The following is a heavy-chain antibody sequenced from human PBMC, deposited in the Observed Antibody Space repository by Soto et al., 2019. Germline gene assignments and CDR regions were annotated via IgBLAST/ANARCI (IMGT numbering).Heavy chain of an antibody. CDR2: IYPGDSDT. J-gene: IGHJ5*02. V-gene: IGHV5-51*01. CDR1: GYSFTSYW. D-gene: IGHD6-13*01. CDR3: ASTFIAAAGKHYNWFDP. Sequence: GESLKISCKGSGYSFTSYWIGWVRQMPGKGLEWMGIIYPGDSDTRYSPSFQGQVTISADKSISTAYLQWSSLKASDTAMYYCASTFIAAAGKHYNWFDPCGQGTLVTVSS.